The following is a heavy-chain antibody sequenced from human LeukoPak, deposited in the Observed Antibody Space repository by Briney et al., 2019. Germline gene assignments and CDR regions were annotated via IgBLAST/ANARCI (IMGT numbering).Heavy chain of an antibody. D-gene: IGHD6-13*01. J-gene: IGHJ4*02. CDR1: GGSITGYY. V-gene: IGHV4-59*08. CDR2: IYYSGST. CDR3: VRRASRYSSSYYDY. Sequence: SETLSLTCTVSGGSITGYYWSWIRQPPGKGLEWIGYIYYSGSTNYNPSLKSRVTISVDTSKNQFSLKLNSVTAADTAVYYCVRRASRYSSSYYDYWGQGTLVTVSS.